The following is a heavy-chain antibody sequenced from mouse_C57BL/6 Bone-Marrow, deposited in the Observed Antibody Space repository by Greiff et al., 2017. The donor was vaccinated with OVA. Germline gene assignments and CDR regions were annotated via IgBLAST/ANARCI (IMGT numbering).Heavy chain of an antibody. CDR2: INPYNGGT. CDR3: ARDSSGYHWYFDV. J-gene: IGHJ1*03. CDR1: GYTFTDYY. V-gene: IGHV1-19*01. Sequence: VQLQQSGPVLVKPGASVKMSCKASGYTFTDYYMNWVKQSHGKSLEWIGVINPYNGGTSYNQKFKGKATLTVDKSSSTAYMELNSLTSEDSAVYYCARDSSGYHWYFDVWGTGTTVTVSS. D-gene: IGHD3-2*02.